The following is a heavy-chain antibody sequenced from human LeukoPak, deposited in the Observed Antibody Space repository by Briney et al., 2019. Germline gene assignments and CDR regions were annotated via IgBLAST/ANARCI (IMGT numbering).Heavy chain of an antibody. V-gene: IGHV3-43D*03. Sequence: GGSLTLSCAASGFTFDDYAMHWVRQAPGKGLEWVSLISWDGGSTYYADSVKGRFTISRDNSKNSLYLQMNSLRAEDTALYYCAKPKWEAPDYYDSSGYYSPMLFDIWGQGTMVTVSS. CDR2: ISWDGGST. CDR3: AKPKWEAPDYYDSSGYYSPMLFDI. CDR1: GFTFDDYA. D-gene: IGHD3-22*01. J-gene: IGHJ3*02.